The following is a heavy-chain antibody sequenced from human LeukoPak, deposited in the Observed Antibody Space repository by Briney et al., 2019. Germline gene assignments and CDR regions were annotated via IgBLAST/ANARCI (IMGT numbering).Heavy chain of an antibody. CDR1: GFTFSSYD. J-gene: IGHJ4*02. V-gene: IGHV3-23*01. Sequence: GGSLRLSCAASGFTFSSYDMSWVRQAPGKGLEWVSSLSRSGGRTYYADSVKGRFTISRDNSKNTLYLQMNSLRADDTSVYYCARSSPVTPYEYWGQGTLVTVSS. CDR2: LSRSGGRT. CDR3: ARSSPVTPYEY. D-gene: IGHD4-23*01.